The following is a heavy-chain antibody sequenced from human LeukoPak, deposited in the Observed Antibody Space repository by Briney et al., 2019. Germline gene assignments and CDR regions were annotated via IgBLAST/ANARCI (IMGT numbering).Heavy chain of an antibody. CDR3: ARDPSYGRQWLGNWFDP. CDR2: IIPIFGTA. CDR1: GGTFSSYA. V-gene: IGHV1-69*05. D-gene: IGHD6-19*01. Sequence: SVKVSCKASGGTFSSYAISWVRQAPGQGLEWMGRIIPIFGTANYAQKYQGRVTITTDESTSTGYVELSSLRSEDTAVYYCARDPSYGRQWLGNWFDPWGQGTLVTVSS. J-gene: IGHJ5*02.